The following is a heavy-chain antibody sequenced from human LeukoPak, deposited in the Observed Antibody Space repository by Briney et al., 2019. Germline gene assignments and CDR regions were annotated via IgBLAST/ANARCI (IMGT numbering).Heavy chain of an antibody. D-gene: IGHD3-3*01. V-gene: IGHV3-49*04. Sequence: PGGSLRLSCTASGFTFGDYAMSWVRQAPGKGLEWVGFIRSKAYGGTTEYAASVKGRFTISSDDSKSIAYLQMNSLKTEDTAVYYCTRDASNYDFWSGYLNWFDPWGQGTLVTVSS. CDR1: GFTFGDYA. CDR2: IRSKAYGGTT. CDR3: TRDASNYDFWSGYLNWFDP. J-gene: IGHJ5*02.